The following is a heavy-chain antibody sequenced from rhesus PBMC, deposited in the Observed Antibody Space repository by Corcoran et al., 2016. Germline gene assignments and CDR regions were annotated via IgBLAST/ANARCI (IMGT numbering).Heavy chain of an antibody. Sequence: QVQLQESGPGLVKPSETLSLNCTVSGGAISDSYSWSWIRQPPGKGPEGMGRIYGSGGSTNYNPSLKSRVTISRDTSKNQFSLKLSSVTAADTAVYYCASLYSWNSYFDYWGQGVLVTVSS. J-gene: IGHJ4*01. D-gene: IGHD1-1-1*01. CDR2: IYGSGGST. V-gene: IGHV4-160*01. CDR1: GGAISDSYS. CDR3: ASLYSWNSYFDY.